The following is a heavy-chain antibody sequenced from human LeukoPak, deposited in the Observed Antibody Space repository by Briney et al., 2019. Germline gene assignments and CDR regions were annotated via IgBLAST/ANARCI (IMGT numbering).Heavy chain of an antibody. CDR2: IGGSGSNT. J-gene: IGHJ4*02. V-gene: IGHV3-23*01. Sequence: PAESLTLSCAASGFTFSSYALSWVRKAPGKGLEWVSAIGGSGSNTSYVDPLKGRFTTSRDNSKNTLYLQMSSLRAEGTAVYDCAKSLGAFSYFDCSGQGTLVTASS. CDR3: AKSLGAFSYFDC. CDR1: GFTFSSYA.